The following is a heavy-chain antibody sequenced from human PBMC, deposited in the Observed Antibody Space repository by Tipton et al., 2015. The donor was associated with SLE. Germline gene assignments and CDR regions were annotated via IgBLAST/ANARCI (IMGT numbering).Heavy chain of an antibody. CDR3: ASTFFGTNMYYSGMDV. D-gene: IGHD1-1*01. CDR1: GGSIGSNSYH. CDR2: IFYRGRT. J-gene: IGHJ6*02. Sequence: TLSLTCTVSGGSIGSNSYHWGWIRQPPGKGLEWIGSIFYRGRTYRNPSLKSRVTIALDTSKNQFSLTLSSVTAADTAVYYCASTFFGTNMYYSGMDVWGQGTTVTISS. V-gene: IGHV4-39*07.